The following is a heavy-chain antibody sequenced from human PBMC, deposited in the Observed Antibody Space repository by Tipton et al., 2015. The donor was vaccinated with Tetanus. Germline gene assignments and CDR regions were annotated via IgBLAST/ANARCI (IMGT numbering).Heavy chain of an antibody. J-gene: IGHJ6*02. Sequence: QLVQSGAEVKKPGESLRISCKGSGYNFISYWIAWVRHMPGKGLERMGVIYPADSDIRSSPSFQGQVTMSVDKSNSTAYLQWRSLKASDTAMYYCAGHSVGSEIGYYDDLDVWGQGTTVTVSS. D-gene: IGHD4-23*01. V-gene: IGHV5-51*01. CDR2: IYPADSDI. CDR3: AGHSVGSEIGYYDDLDV. CDR1: GYNFISYW.